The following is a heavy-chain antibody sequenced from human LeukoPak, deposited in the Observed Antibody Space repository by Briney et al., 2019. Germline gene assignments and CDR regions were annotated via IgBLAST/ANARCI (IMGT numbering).Heavy chain of an antibody. CDR3: ARGPNSNWSGLDF. V-gene: IGHV3-74*01. D-gene: IGHD6-6*01. J-gene: IGHJ4*02. CDR1: GFTFSDYW. Sequence: AGGSLRLSCAASGFTFSDYWIHWVRQAPGKGLVWVSRINTDGSITNYADSVKGRFSISRDNAKNTLYLQMSSLRAEDTAVYYCARGPNSNWSGLDFWGQGTLLTVSS. CDR2: INTDGSIT.